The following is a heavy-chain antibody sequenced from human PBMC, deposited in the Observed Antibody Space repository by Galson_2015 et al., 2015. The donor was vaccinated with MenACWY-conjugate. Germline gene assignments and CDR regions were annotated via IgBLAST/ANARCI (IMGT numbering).Heavy chain of an antibody. D-gene: IGHD5-18*01. J-gene: IGHJ4*02. V-gene: IGHV3-48*02. CDR1: GFTFSTYS. CDR3: ARVPGYSYGYYDW. CDR2: ISSTSGTI. Sequence: SLRLSCAASGFTFSTYSMNWVRQAPGKGLEWISYISSTSGTIYYADSAKGRFTISRDNAKNSLYLQMNTLRDEDTAVYYCARVPGYSYGYYDWWGQGTLVTVSS.